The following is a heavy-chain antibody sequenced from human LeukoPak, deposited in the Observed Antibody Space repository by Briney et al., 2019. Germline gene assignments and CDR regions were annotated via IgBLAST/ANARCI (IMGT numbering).Heavy chain of an antibody. Sequence: SETLSLTCAVYGGSFSGYYWSWIRQPPGKGLERIGEINHSGSTNYNPSLKSRVTISVDTSKNQFSLKLSSVTAADTAVYYCARHVGGRCYFCPTTHEGTGEFDYWGQGTLVTVSS. J-gene: IGHJ4*02. CDR2: INHSGST. D-gene: IGHD2-15*01. CDR3: ARHVGGRCYFCPTTHEGTGEFDY. CDR1: GGSFSGYY. V-gene: IGHV4-34*01.